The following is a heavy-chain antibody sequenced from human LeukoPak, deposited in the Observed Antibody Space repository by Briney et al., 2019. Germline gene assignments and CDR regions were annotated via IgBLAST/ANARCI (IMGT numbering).Heavy chain of an antibody. Sequence: ASVKVSCKASGGTFSSYAISWARQAPGQGLEWMGGIIPIFGTANYAQKFQGRVTITADESTSTAYMELSSLRSEDTAVYYCARDYWLRIAAAGTGYYYYYYGMDVWGQGTTVTVSS. V-gene: IGHV1-69*13. J-gene: IGHJ6*02. CDR2: IIPIFGTA. CDR3: ARDYWLRIAAAGTGYYYYYYGMDV. D-gene: IGHD6-13*01. CDR1: GGTFSSYA.